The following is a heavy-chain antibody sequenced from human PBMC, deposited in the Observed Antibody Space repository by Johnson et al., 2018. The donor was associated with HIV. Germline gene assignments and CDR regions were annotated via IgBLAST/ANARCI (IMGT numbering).Heavy chain of an antibody. D-gene: IGHD6-13*01. CDR2: ISYDGSNK. V-gene: IGHV3-30*04. CDR1: GFTFSSYA. Sequence: QEQLVESGGGVVRPGGSLRLSCAASGFTFSSYAMHWVRQAPGKGLEWVAVISYDGSNKYYADSVKGRFTISRDNSKNTLYLQMNSLRAEDTAVYYCAKYRQQLVRSAFDIWGQGTMVTVSS. J-gene: IGHJ3*02. CDR3: AKYRQQLVRSAFDI.